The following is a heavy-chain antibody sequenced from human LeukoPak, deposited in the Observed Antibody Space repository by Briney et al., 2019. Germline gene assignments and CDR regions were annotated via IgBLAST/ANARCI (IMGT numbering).Heavy chain of an antibody. Sequence: PSETLSLTCTVSGGSISRTGYYWGWIRQPPGKGLECIGTIYYNGSTYYNPSLKSRVTISVDTSKNQFSLMLNSVTAADTAVYYCARDLLNGVDSGLYSYYYMDVWGKGTPVTVSS. V-gene: IGHV4-39*02. CDR1: GGSISRTGYY. CDR3: ARDLLNGVDSGLYSYYYMDV. J-gene: IGHJ6*03. CDR2: IYYNGST. D-gene: IGHD2-8*01.